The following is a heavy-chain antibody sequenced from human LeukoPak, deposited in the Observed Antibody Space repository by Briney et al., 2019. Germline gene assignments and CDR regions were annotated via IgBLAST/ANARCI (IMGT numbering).Heavy chain of an antibody. V-gene: IGHV5-51*01. CDR2: INPDDSEI. CDR3: ARHGGYGSGSYYNG. J-gene: IGHJ4*02. D-gene: IGHD3-10*01. Sequence: GEPLQISCKGSGSSFTNYWIGWVRQTPGKGLEWMGIINPDDSEIKYSPSLQGQVTISADKSISTAYLQWSSLKASDAAMYYCARHGGYGSGSYYNGWGQGTLVTVSS. CDR1: GSSFTNYW.